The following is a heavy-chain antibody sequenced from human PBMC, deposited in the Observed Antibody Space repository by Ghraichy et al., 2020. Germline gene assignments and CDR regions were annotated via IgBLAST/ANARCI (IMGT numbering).Heavy chain of an antibody. D-gene: IGHD3-3*02. J-gene: IGHJ4*02. Sequence: LSLTCAASGFTFDAYWMTWVRQAPGKGLEWVANIRQDGGEQFYVDSVKGRFTVSKDNAKNSLYLEMNSLRAEDTAVYYCVRYRHFYADSGTVRLDYWGQGTLVTVSS. CDR2: IRQDGGEQ. V-gene: IGHV3-7*01. CDR1: GFTFDAYW. CDR3: VRYRHFYADSGTVRLDY.